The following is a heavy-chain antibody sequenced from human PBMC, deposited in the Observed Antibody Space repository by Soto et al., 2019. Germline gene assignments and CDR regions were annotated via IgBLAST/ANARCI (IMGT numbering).Heavy chain of an antibody. J-gene: IGHJ6*02. Sequence: SETLSLTCAVYGGSFSGYYWSWIRQPPGKGLEWIGEINHSGSTNYNPSLKSRVTISVDTSKNQFSLKLSSVTAADTAVYYCARAVAGTFYYYGMDAWGQGTTVTVSS. CDR2: INHSGST. CDR3: ARAVAGTFYYYGMDA. V-gene: IGHV4-34*01. D-gene: IGHD6-19*01. CDR1: GGSFSGYY.